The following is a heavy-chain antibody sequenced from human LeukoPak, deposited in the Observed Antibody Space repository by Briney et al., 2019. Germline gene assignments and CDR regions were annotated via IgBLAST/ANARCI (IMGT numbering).Heavy chain of an antibody. V-gene: IGHV1-46*01. CDR3: AREICHAAYCGGDCPGGTNAFDI. J-gene: IGHJ3*02. CDR2: INPSGGST. CDR1: GGTFSSYA. D-gene: IGHD2-21*02. Sequence: GASVKVSCKASGGTFSSYAISWVRQAPGQGLEWMGIINPSGGSTSYAQKFQGRVTMTRDMSTSTVYMELSSLRSEDTAVYYCAREICHAAYCGGDCPGGTNAFDIWGQGTMVTVSS.